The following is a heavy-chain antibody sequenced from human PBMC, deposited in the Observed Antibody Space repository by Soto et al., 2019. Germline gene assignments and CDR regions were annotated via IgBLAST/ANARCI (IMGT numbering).Heavy chain of an antibody. CDR2: IYPSDSDV. J-gene: IGHJ4*02. Sequence: PGESLQISCKGSGFSFTSYLIGWMRQMPGKGLDWMGNIYPSDSDVTYSPSFKGLVTMSADKSTNTAYLQWSSLNASDTAIYFCARLDSSGWSYWGQGTRVTVSS. D-gene: IGHD6-13*01. V-gene: IGHV5-51*01. CDR1: GFSFTSYL. CDR3: ARLDSSGWSY.